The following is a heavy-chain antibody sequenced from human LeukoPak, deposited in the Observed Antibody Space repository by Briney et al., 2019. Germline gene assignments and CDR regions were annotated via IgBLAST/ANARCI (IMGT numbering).Heavy chain of an antibody. CDR1: GFTFRSYT. CDR3: AKGGYYYGSGSYLNWFDP. J-gene: IGHJ5*02. D-gene: IGHD3-10*01. Sequence: PGGSLRLSCAASGFTFRSYTMSWVRQAPGKGLEWVSTISNSDGNTYYADSVKGRFTISRDNSKNTLYLQMNSLRAEDTAVYYCAKGGYYYGSGSYLNWFDPWGQGTLVTVSS. V-gene: IGHV3-23*01. CDR2: ISNSDGNT.